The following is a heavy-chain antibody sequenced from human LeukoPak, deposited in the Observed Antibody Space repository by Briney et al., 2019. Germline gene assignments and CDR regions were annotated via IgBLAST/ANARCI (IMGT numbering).Heavy chain of an antibody. CDR3: IRDDGNYGIDY. CDR1: GFTFSSYW. V-gene: IGHV3-74*01. D-gene: IGHD1-7*01. Sequence: GGSLRLSCAASGFTFSSYWMHWVRQAPGKRLVWVSRIKSDGTYTDYMDSVKGRFTISRDNAKNTLFLQMNSLRADDTAVYYCIRDDGNYGIDYWGQGTLVTVSS. CDR2: IKSDGTYT. J-gene: IGHJ4*02.